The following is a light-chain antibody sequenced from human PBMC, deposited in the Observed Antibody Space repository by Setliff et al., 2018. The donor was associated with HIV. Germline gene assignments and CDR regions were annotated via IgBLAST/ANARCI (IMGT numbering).Light chain of an antibody. Sequence: LTQPASVSGSPGQSVTISCTGSSSDVGGYDFVYWYQHRPDKGPKVMIHDVSDRPSGVPDRFSGSKSGNTASLTISGLRAEDEADYYCSSYSNTGTFVFGTGTKV. J-gene: IGLJ1*01. CDR3: SSYSNTGTFV. CDR1: SSDVGGYDF. CDR2: DVS. V-gene: IGLV2-14*03.